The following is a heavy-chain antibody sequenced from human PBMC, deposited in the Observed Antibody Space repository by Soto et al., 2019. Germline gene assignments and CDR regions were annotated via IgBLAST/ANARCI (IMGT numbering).Heavy chain of an antibody. D-gene: IGHD3-10*01. Sequence: SETLSLTCTVSGGSVSSTSYYWSWIRQPPGKGLEWIGYIYNSGSTNYKPSLKSRVTISVDTSKNQFSLNLTSVTAADTAVYFCARNVSGGNRGSYYYYGMDVWGQGTTLTISS. J-gene: IGHJ6*02. CDR3: ARNVSGGNRGSYYYYGMDV. V-gene: IGHV4-61*01. CDR1: GGSVSSTSYY. CDR2: IYNSGST.